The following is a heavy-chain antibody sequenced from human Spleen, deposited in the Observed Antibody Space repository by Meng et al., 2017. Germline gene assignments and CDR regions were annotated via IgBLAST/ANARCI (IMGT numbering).Heavy chain of an antibody. D-gene: IGHD3-22*01. J-gene: IGHJ4*02. CDR3: ARTKEYYDSSFDL. CDR1: GYTVTTYN. Sequence: QVQLVQYGSVLKKPGASVKVSCKASGYTVTTYNMHWVRQAPGQGLELLGLINTNTGNPTYAPGFTGRFVFSLDTSISTAYLQISGLRAEDTAMYYCARTKEYYDSSFDLWGQGTLVTVSS. CDR2: INTNTGNP. V-gene: IGHV7-4-1*02.